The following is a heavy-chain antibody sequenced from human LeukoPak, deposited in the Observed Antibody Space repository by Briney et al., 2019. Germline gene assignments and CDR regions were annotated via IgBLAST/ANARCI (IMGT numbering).Heavy chain of an antibody. D-gene: IGHD4-17*01. Sequence: SETLSLTCTVSGGSISSGSYYWNWIRQPAGKGLEWIGRIYTSGSTNYNPSLKSRVTISVDTSKNQFSLKLSSVTAADTAVYYCARAEGYGDYGIDYWGQGTLVTVSS. J-gene: IGHJ4*02. CDR1: GGSISSGSYY. CDR3: ARAEGYGDYGIDY. CDR2: IYTSGST. V-gene: IGHV4-61*02.